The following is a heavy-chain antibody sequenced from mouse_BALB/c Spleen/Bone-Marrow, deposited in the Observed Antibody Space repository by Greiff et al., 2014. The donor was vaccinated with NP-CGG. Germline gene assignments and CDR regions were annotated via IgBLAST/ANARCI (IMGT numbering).Heavy chain of an antibody. D-gene: IGHD2-3*01. CDR2: IWAGGST. J-gene: IGHJ1*01. Sequence: VNLVESGPGLVAPSQSLSITCTVSGFSLTSYGVHWVRQPPGKGLEWLGVIWAGGSTNYNSALMSRLSISKDNSKSQVFLKMNSLQTDDTAMYYWARVYLWYFDVWGAGTTVTVSS. CDR3: ARVYLWYFDV. CDR1: GFSLTSYG. V-gene: IGHV2-9*02.